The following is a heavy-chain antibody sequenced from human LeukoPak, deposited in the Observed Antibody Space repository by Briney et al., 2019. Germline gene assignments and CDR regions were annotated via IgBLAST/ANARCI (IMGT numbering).Heavy chain of an antibody. CDR2: MYSRGDT. CDR3: ARDAPQVPAAGVLAS. D-gene: IGHD6-13*01. Sequence: PGGSLRLSCAASGFTVSDNYMSWVRQARGKGLEGVSVMYSRGDTYYANSVKGRFTFSRDISKNTLYLQMNGLRVEDTAMYYCARDAPQVPAAGVLASWGQGTLVIVSS. J-gene: IGHJ5*02. V-gene: IGHV3-53*01. CDR1: GFTVSDNY.